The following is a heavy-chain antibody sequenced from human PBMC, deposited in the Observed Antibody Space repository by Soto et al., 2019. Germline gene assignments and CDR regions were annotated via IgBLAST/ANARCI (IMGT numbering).Heavy chain of an antibody. Sequence: QVQLMQSGAEVKKPGASVKVSCKASGDHFTDYYIHWVRQAPGQGLEWMGTVNPSGGHTTYAQHLLGRVSMTRDTSTTTRYVELTSLTSDDAAGYYCARGRPVVVVTAAWDYWGQGTLGTVSS. CDR2: VNPSGGHT. V-gene: IGHV1-46*03. J-gene: IGHJ4*02. CDR1: GDHFTDYY. CDR3: ARGRPVVVVTAAWDY. D-gene: IGHD2-21*02.